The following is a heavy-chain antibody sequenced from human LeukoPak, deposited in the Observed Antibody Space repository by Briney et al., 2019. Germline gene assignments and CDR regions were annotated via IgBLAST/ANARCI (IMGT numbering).Heavy chain of an antibody. J-gene: IGHJ4*02. CDR2: INPNSGGT. V-gene: IGHV1-2*02. D-gene: IGHD1-20*01. CDR1: GYTFTGYY. CDR3: ARAGYNWSQYYFDY. Sequence: ASVKVSCKASGYTFTGYYMHWVRQAPGQGLEWMGWINPNSGGTDYAQNFQGRVTMTRDTSISTAYMELSGLGSDDTAVYYCARAGYNWSQYYFDYWGQGTLVTVSS.